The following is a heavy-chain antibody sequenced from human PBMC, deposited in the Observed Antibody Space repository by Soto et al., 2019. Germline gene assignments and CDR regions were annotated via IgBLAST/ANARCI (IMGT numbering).Heavy chain of an antibody. CDR2: IYHAGSV. CDR3: ARTFDYYGMDV. J-gene: IGHJ6*02. V-gene: IGHV4-38-2*01. CDR1: GYSIASGYY. Sequence: ETLSFTCAVSGYSIASGYYWAWIRQSPGKGLEWIGSIYHAGSVYYNPSLNSRVAVSLDTSKNHFSLKLTSVTAADTAVYYCARTFDYYGMDVWGQGTTVTVSS.